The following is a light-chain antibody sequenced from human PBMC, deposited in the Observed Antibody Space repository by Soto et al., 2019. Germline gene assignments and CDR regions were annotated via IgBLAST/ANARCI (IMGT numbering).Light chain of an antibody. V-gene: IGKV1-5*01. Sequence: DTQINQSPSTLSASVGDTVTITCRASQSVSMWLAWFQQKPGKAPRLLIYGASTRATDVPGRFSGSGSGTEFTLTISSLQSEDFAVYFCQQYNYWPWTFGQWT. CDR1: QSVSMW. J-gene: IGKJ1*01. CDR2: GAS. CDR3: QQYNYWPWT.